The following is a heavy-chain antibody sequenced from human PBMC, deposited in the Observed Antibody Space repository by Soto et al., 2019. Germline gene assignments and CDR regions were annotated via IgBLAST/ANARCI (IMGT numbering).Heavy chain of an antibody. Sequence: GGSLRLSCAASGFTFSTYWMSWVRQAPGKGLEWVANIKPDGGEKWYVDSVRGRFTISRDNAKNSLFLQMNSLGVEDTAVYYCARDEIQIWAYVGSFDFWGQGTLVTVSS. CDR2: IKPDGGEK. V-gene: IGHV3-7*01. CDR3: ARDEIQIWAYVGSFDF. D-gene: IGHD5-18*01. J-gene: IGHJ4*02. CDR1: GFTFSTYW.